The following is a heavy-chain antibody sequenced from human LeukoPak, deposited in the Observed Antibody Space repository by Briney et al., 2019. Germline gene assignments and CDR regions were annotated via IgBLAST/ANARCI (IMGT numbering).Heavy chain of an antibody. CDR3: ATAGPYSTGWFDP. D-gene: IGHD2-8*02. CDR2: FDPEDGET. CDR1: GSTLTELS. J-gene: IGHJ5*02. Sequence: GASVKVCFTVSGSTLTELSMHWGRQAPGQGLGRMGGFDPEDGETIYAQKFQGRVTMTEDTSTDTAYMELSSLRSEDTAVYYGATAGPYSTGWFDPWGQGTLVTVSS. V-gene: IGHV1-24*01.